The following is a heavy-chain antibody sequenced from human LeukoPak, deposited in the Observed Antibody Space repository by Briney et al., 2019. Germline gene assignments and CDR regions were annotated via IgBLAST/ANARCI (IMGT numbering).Heavy chain of an antibody. J-gene: IGHJ4*02. CDR2: FDPEDGET. D-gene: IGHD3-22*01. V-gene: IGHV1-24*01. CDR3: ARDYYDSSGYLPFDY. Sequence: ASVKVSCKVSGYTLTELSMHWVRQAPGKGLEWMGGFDPEDGETIYAQKFQGRVTLTTDTSTSTAYMELGSLRSDDTAVYYCARDYYDSSGYLPFDYWGQGTLVTVSS. CDR1: GYTLTELS.